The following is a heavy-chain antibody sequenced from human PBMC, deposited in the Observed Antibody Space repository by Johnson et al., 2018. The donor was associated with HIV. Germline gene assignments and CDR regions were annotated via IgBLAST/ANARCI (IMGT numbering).Heavy chain of an antibody. D-gene: IGHD3-10*01. Sequence: QMQLVESGGGVVQPGKSLTLSCVASGLSFSNFGIHWVRQAPGKGPEWVAVISFDGNLKKYADSVKGRFTISRDNSKNTLYLQMNSLRAEDTAVYYCARDLAPGGSGSYYNAFDIWGQGTMVTVSS. CDR3: ARDLAPGGSGSYYNAFDI. CDR2: ISFDGNLK. J-gene: IGHJ3*02. CDR1: GLSFSNFG. V-gene: IGHV3-30*03.